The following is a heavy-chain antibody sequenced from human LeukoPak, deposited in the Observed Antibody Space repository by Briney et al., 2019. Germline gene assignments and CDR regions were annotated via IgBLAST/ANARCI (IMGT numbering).Heavy chain of an antibody. CDR1: AFTFSYYA. CDR2: ISGSGGSR. CDR3: AMDPREDSNGYYYFGYFGY. D-gene: IGHD3-22*01. V-gene: IGHV3-23*01. Sequence: GGSLRLSCTASAFTFSYYAMGWVRQAPGKGLEWVSTISGSGGSRYYADSVEGRFTISRDNSEDTLYLQMNSLRAEDTAVYYCAMDPREDSNGYYYFGYFGYWGQGTLVTVSS. J-gene: IGHJ4*02.